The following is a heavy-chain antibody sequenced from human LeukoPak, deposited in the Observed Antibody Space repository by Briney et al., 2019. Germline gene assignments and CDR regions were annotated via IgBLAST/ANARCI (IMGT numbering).Heavy chain of an antibody. CDR2: ISYDGNIK. CDR3: ASEFRMGHSGWSGYFQL. V-gene: IGHV3-30*03. J-gene: IGHJ1*01. Sequence: GGSLRLSCAASGFTFSSYAMSWVRQAPGKGLEWVALISYDGNIKYYADSVKGRFTISRGNSNNMLYLQVNSLRVEDTAVYHCASEFRMGHSGWSGYFQLWGQGTLATVSS. D-gene: IGHD6-19*01. CDR1: GFTFSSYA.